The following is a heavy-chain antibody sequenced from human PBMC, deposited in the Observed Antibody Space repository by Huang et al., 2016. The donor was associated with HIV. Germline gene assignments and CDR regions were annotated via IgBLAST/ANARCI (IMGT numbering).Heavy chain of an antibody. J-gene: IGHJ4*02. Sequence: QLQPQESGPRLVKPSETLSLTCTVSGGSISSTSYYWGWIGQPPGKGLEWIGNIYFSGTTYSNPSRKSRVTISVGTSKNQFSLKLSSVTAADTAVYYCARRPFFYGSGSYPLFDYWGQGTLVTVSS. CDR3: ARRPFFYGSGSYPLFDY. V-gene: IGHV4-39*01. D-gene: IGHD3-10*01. CDR2: IYFSGTT. CDR1: GGSISSTSYY.